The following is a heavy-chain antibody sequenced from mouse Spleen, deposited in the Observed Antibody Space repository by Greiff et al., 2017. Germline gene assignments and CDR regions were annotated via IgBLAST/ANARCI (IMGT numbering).Heavy chain of an antibody. CDR2: IYPGGGYT. CDR1: GYTFTNYW. Sequence: QVQLQQSGAELVRPGTSVKMSCKASGYTFTNYWIGWAKQRPGHGLEWIGDIYPGGGYTNYNEKFKGKATLTADKSSSTAYMQFSSLTSEDSAIYYCARCSSGAWFAYWGQGTLVTVSA. V-gene: IGHV1-63*01. CDR3: ARCSSGAWFAY. D-gene: IGHD3-1*01. J-gene: IGHJ3*01.